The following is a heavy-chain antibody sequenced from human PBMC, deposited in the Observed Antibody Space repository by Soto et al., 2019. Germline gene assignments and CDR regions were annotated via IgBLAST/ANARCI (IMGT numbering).Heavy chain of an antibody. CDR2: IYSGGST. CDR1: GFTVSSNY. D-gene: IGHD6-19*01. J-gene: IGHJ6*02. V-gene: IGHV3-53*01. Sequence: EVQLVESGGGLIQPGGSLRLSCAASGFTVSSNYMSWVRQAPGKGLEWVSVIYSGGSTYYADSVKGRFTISRDNSKNTLYLQMNSLRPEDMAVYYCARLDSSGWYYYGMDVWGQGTTVTVSS. CDR3: ARLDSSGWYYYGMDV.